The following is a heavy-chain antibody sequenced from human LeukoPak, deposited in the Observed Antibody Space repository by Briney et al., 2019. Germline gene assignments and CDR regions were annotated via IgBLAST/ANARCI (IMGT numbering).Heavy chain of an antibody. CDR1: GGSFSGYY. V-gene: IGHV4-34*01. CDR2: INHSGST. D-gene: IGHD3-22*01. Sequence: SETLSLTCAVYGGSFSGYYWSWIRQPPGKGLEWIGEINHSGSTNYNPSLKSRVTISVDTSKNQFSLKLSSVTAADTAVYYCARKRSSGTNWFDPWSQGTLVTVS. J-gene: IGHJ5*02. CDR3: ARKRSSGTNWFDP.